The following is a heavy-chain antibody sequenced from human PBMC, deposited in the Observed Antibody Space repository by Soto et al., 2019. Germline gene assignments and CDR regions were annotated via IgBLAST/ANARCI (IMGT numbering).Heavy chain of an antibody. V-gene: IGHV4-34*01. CDR2: INHSGST. D-gene: IGHD3-3*01. CDR3: ARSLYYDFWSGYRVSGMDV. CDR1: GGSFSGYY. Sequence: QVQLQQWGAGLLKPSETLSLTCAVYGGSFSGYYWSWIRQPPGKGLEWIGEINHSGSTNYNPSLKCRVNISVDTSKNQFSLKLSSVTAADTAVYYCARSLYYDFWSGYRVSGMDVWGQGTTVTVSS. J-gene: IGHJ6*02.